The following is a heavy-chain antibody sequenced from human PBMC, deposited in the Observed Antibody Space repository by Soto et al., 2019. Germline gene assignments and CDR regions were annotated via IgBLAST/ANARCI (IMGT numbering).Heavy chain of an antibody. D-gene: IGHD1-26*01. CDR3: ARCLHCSKGSRFDP. CDR2: MWPSGGT. Sequence: NPSETLSLTCAVSGVSIGSPNWWTWVRQAPGKGLEWIGEMWPSGGTTYNPSLRNRVTISVDNSKNHLSLTLTSVTAADTAIYYCARCLHCSKGSRFDPWGQGALVTVSS. J-gene: IGHJ5*02. V-gene: IGHV4-4*02. CDR1: GVSIGSPNW.